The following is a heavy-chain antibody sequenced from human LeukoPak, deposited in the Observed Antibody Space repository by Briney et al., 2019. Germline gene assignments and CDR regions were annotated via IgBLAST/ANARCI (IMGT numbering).Heavy chain of an antibody. CDR2: INSAGSST. Sequence: PGGSLRLSCAASGFTFSSYWMHWVRQAPGKGLVWVSRINSAGSSTAYADSVKGRFTISRDNAKNTLYLQMNSLRAEDTAVYYCARGGGYSYGSFDYWGQGTLVTVSS. CDR1: GFTFSSYW. CDR3: ARGGGYSYGSFDY. D-gene: IGHD5-18*01. J-gene: IGHJ4*02. V-gene: IGHV3-74*01.